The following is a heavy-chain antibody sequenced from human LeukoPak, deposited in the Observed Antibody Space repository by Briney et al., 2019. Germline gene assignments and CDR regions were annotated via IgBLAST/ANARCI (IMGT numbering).Heavy chain of an antibody. CDR2: INAGNGNT. Sequence: ASVKVSCKASGYTFTSYAMHWERQAPGQRLEWMGWINAGNGNTKYSQKFQGRVTITRDTSASTAYMELSSLRSEDTAVYYCARDKGCSSTSCYLTPNNWFDPWGQGTLVTVSS. CDR3: ARDKGCSSTSCYLTPNNWFDP. D-gene: IGHD2-2*01. J-gene: IGHJ5*02. CDR1: GYTFTSYA. V-gene: IGHV1-3*01.